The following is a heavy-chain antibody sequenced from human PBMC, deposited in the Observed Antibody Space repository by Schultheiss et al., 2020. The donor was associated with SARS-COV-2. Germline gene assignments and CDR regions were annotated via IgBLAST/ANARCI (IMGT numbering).Heavy chain of an antibody. D-gene: IGHD6-13*01. Sequence: SETLSLTCTVSGGSISSGGYYWSWIRQHPGKGLEWIGYIYYSGSTYYNPSLKSRVTISVDTSKNQFSLKLSSVTAADTAVYYCARDLRGAAAGYYFDYWGQGTLVTVSS. CDR2: IYYSGST. J-gene: IGHJ4*02. V-gene: IGHV4-31*03. CDR1: GGSISSGGYY. CDR3: ARDLRGAAAGYYFDY.